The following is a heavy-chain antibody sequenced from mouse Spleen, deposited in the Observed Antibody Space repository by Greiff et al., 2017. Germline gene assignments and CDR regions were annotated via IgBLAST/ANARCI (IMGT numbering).Heavy chain of an antibody. Sequence: EVQLQQSGAELVRPGASVKLSCTASGFNIKDDYMHWVKQRPEQGLEWIGWIDPENGDTEYASKFQGKATITADTSSNTAYLQLSSLTSEDTAVYYCTTGWYLYWGQGTTLTVSS. CDR2: IDPENGDT. V-gene: IGHV14-4*01. J-gene: IGHJ2*01. CDR1: GFNIKDDY. D-gene: IGHD2-1*01. CDR3: TTGWYLY.